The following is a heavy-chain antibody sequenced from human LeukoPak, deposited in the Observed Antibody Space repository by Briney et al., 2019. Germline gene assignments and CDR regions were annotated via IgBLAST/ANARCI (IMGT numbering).Heavy chain of an antibody. CDR2: INPNSGGT. CDR3: ARLMGAGYSGYVE. Sequence: ASVKVSCKASGYTFTDYYIHWVRQAPGQGLEWMGWINPNSGGTNYAQKFQGRVTMTRDTFINTAYLELSRVTSDDTAGYYCARLMGAGYSGYVEWGQGALVTVSS. V-gene: IGHV1-2*02. D-gene: IGHD5-12*01. J-gene: IGHJ4*02. CDR1: GYTFTDYY.